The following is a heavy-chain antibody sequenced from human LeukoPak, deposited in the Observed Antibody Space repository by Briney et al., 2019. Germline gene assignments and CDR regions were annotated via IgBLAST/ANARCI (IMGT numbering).Heavy chain of an antibody. V-gene: IGHV4-38-2*02. Sequence: SETLSLTCSVSDYSISSDYYWGWIRQPPGKGLEWIGSMYHSGSTYYNPSLKSRVTISVDTTKNQFSLKLSSVTAADTAVYYCARAHLNLERLDYWGQGTLVTVSS. CDR3: ARAHLNLERLDY. CDR1: DYSISSDYY. CDR2: MYHSGST. D-gene: IGHD1-1*01. J-gene: IGHJ4*02.